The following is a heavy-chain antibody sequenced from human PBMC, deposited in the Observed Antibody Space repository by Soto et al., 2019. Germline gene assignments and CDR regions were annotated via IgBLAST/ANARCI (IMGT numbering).Heavy chain of an antibody. Sequence: PSETLSLTCTVSGGSISSGGYYWSWIRQHPGKGLEWIGYIYYSGSTNYNPSLKSRVTISVDTSKNQFSLKLSSVTAADTAVYYCARLSWVWLPDYYYYYMDVWGKGTTVTVSS. V-gene: IGHV4-61*08. CDR2: IYYSGST. D-gene: IGHD5-12*01. J-gene: IGHJ6*03. CDR3: ARLSWVWLPDYYYYYMDV. CDR1: GGSISSGGYY.